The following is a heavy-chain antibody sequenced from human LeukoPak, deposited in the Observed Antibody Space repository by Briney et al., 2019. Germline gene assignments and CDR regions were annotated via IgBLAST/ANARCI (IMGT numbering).Heavy chain of an antibody. D-gene: IGHD3-22*01. CDR3: ARTYYYDSSGHLPS. V-gene: IGHV1-2*02. CDR2: VNPNSGGT. J-gene: IGHJ6*02. CDR1: GYTLTGYY. Sequence: ASVKVSCKASGYTLTGYYMHWVRQAPGQGLEWMGWVNPNSGGTNYAQKFQGRVTMTRDTSICTAYMELSRLRSDDTAVYYCARTYYYDSSGHLPSWGQGTTVTVSS.